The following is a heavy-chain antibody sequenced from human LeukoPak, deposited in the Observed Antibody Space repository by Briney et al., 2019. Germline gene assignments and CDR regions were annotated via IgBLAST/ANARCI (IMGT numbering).Heavy chain of an antibody. J-gene: IGHJ4*02. CDR1: GSRFDDHG. CDR3: ARGDSSGWYFDD. Sequence: PGGSLRLSCTAPGSRFDDHGMAWVRQAPGKGLEWVCGINWNGGSTGYADSVKGRFTISRDNAKNSLYLQMNSLGVDDTALYYCARGDSSGWYFDDWGQGTLVTVSS. V-gene: IGHV3-20*04. D-gene: IGHD6-19*01. CDR2: INWNGGST.